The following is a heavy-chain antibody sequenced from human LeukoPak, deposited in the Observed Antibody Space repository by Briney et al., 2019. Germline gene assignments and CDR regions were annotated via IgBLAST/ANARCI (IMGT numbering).Heavy chain of an antibody. CDR1: GGTFSSYA. D-gene: IGHD3-22*01. Sequence: ASVKVSCKASGGTFSSYAISWVRQAPGQGLEWMGGIIPIFGTANYAQKFQGRVTITTDESTSTAYMELSSLRSEDTAVYYCARVATTYYYDSSGYYFDYWGQGTLVTVSS. J-gene: IGHJ4*02. CDR2: IIPIFGTA. CDR3: ARVATTYYYDSSGYYFDY. V-gene: IGHV1-69*05.